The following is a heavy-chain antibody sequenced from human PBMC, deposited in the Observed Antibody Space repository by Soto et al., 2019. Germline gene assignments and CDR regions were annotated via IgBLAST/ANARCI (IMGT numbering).Heavy chain of an antibody. D-gene: IGHD3-3*01. CDR1: GFTFSSYG. CDR3: ARPSHYDFWSGMDV. CDR2: IWYDGSNK. V-gene: IGHV3-33*01. Sequence: PGGSLRLSCAAPGFTFSSYGMHWVRQAPGKGLEWVAVIWYDGSNKYYADSVKGRFTISRDNSKNTLYLQMNSLRAEDTAVYYCARPSHYDFWSGMDVWGQGTTVTVSS. J-gene: IGHJ6*02.